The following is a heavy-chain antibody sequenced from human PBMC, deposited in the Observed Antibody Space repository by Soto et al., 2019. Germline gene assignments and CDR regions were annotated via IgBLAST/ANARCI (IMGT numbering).Heavy chain of an antibody. Sequence: QLQLQESGPGLVKPSETLSLTCTVSGGSISSSSYYWGWIRQPPGKGLEWIGSIYYSGSTYYNPSRKSRVTISVDTSKNQFALKLSSVTAADTAVYYCARQGGYYNLDYWGQGTLVTVSS. CDR3: ARQGGYYNLDY. CDR2: IYYSGST. J-gene: IGHJ4*02. V-gene: IGHV4-39*01. D-gene: IGHD3-22*01. CDR1: GGSISSSSYY.